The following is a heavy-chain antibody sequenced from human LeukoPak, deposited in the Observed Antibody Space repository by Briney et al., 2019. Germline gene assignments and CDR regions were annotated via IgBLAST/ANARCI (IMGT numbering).Heavy chain of an antibody. CDR1: GFTFSSYS. J-gene: IGHJ4*02. V-gene: IGHV3-23*01. CDR3: AKIRVAMDLRGLFDY. Sequence: GGSLRLSCAASGFTFSSYSMNWVRQAPGKGLEWVSAISGSGGSTYYADSVKGRFTISRDNSKNTLYLQMNSLRAEDTAVYYCAKIRVAMDLRGLFDYWGQGTLVTVSS. D-gene: IGHD5-12*01. CDR2: ISGSGGST.